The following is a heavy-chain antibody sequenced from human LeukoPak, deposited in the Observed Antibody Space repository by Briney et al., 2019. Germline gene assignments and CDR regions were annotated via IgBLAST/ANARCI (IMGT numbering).Heavy chain of an antibody. D-gene: IGHD2-2*01. V-gene: IGHV3-30-3*01. CDR2: ISYDGSNK. J-gene: IGHJ4*02. CDR1: GFTFSSYA. Sequence: GGSLRPSCAASGFTFSSYAMHWVRQAPGKGLEWVAVISYDGSNKYYADSVKGRFTISRDNSKNTLYLQVNSLRAEDTAVYYCARVLGYCSSTSCPQGYWGQGTLVTVSS. CDR3: ARVLGYCSSTSCPQGY.